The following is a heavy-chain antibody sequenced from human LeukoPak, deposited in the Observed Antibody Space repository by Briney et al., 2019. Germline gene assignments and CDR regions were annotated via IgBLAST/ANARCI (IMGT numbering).Heavy chain of an antibody. J-gene: IGHJ4*02. V-gene: IGHV3-66*01. Sequence: PGGSLRLSCAASGFTFDDYAMHWVRQAPGKGLEWVSVIYSGGSTYYADSVKGRFTISRDNSKNTLYLQMNSLRAEDTAVYYCARNNCSGGSCQLDYWGQGTLVTVSS. CDR1: GFTFDDYA. D-gene: IGHD2-15*01. CDR3: ARNNCSGGSCQLDY. CDR2: IYSGGST.